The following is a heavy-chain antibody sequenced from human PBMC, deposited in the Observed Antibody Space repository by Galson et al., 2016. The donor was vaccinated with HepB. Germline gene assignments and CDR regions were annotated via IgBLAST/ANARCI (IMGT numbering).Heavy chain of an antibody. J-gene: IGHJ5*01. CDR3: AREDWLDS. Sequence: SVKVSCKASGYSFRSYYIHWVRQVPGQGLEWMGIIDPNDGVTNYTQKVQGRVTMTRDTSTNTLYLELSSLKFEDTAIYYCAREDWLDSWGQGTLVTVSS. CDR1: GYSFRSYY. CDR2: IDPNDGVT. V-gene: IGHV1-46*01.